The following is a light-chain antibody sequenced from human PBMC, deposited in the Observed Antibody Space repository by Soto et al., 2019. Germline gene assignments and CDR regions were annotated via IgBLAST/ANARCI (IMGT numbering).Light chain of an antibody. V-gene: IGKV3-20*01. CDR1: QSVRSGY. CDR3: QQYGSSLYT. Sequence: EIVLTQSPGTLSLSPGERATLSCRASQSVRSGYLAWYQQRPGQAPRLLIYGASSRATGIPDRFSGSGSGTDFTLTISRLEPEDFAVYYCQQYGSSLYTFGQGTKLEVK. CDR2: GAS. J-gene: IGKJ2*01.